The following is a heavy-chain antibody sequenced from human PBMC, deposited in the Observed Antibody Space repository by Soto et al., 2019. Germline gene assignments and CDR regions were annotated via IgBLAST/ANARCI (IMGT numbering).Heavy chain of an antibody. Sequence: GGYLRLSFAASGFTFSSYGMHWVRQAPGKGLEWVAFIWYDGSNKYYADSVKGRFTISRDNSKNTLYLQMNSLRAEQTAVYYCARGVGSGSYYNSATPPYFDYGGQGT. CDR2: IWYDGSNK. CDR3: ARGVGSGSYYNSATPPYFDY. CDR1: GFTFSSYG. D-gene: IGHD3-10*01. J-gene: IGHJ4*02. V-gene: IGHV3-33*01.